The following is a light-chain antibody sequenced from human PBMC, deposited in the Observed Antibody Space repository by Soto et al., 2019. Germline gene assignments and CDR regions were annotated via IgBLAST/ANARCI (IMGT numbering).Light chain of an antibody. CDR2: GNS. V-gene: IGLV1-40*01. Sequence: QPVLTQPPSVSGAPGQTVTISCTGSSSNIGAGYDVHWYLQLPGTAPKLLIYGNSNRPSGVPDRFSASKSGTSASLAITGLQADDEADYYCQSYDTSLTGSVFGGGTKLTVL. CDR1: SSNIGAGYD. J-gene: IGLJ2*01. CDR3: QSYDTSLTGSV.